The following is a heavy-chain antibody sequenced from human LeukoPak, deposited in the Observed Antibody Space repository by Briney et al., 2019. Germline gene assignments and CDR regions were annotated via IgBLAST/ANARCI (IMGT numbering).Heavy chain of an antibody. V-gene: IGHV4-4*07. CDR2: IYTSGST. CDR1: GGSISSYY. J-gene: IGHJ4*02. CDR3: ARVSYYYDSSGSLDY. Sequence: SETLSLTCTVSGGSISSYYWSWIRQPAGKGLEWIGRIYTSGSTNYNPSLKSRVTMSVDTSKNQFSLRLSSVTAADTAVYYCARVSYYYDSSGSLDYWGQGTLVTVSS. D-gene: IGHD3-22*01.